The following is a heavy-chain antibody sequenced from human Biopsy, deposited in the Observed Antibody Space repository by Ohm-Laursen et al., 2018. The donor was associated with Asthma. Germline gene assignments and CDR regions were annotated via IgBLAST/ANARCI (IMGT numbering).Heavy chain of an antibody. J-gene: IGHJ4*02. D-gene: IGHD4-17*01. Sequence: SSVKVSCKTPGDTFRTSAFSWVRQAPGQGLEWMGGHDHEEGGTVNARRFQGRVTMTEDTSTDTAYMELSSLSSDDTAVYYCASDFPKDYVRYNFQFWGQGTLVTVSS. CDR2: HDHEEGGT. CDR3: ASDFPKDYVRYNFQF. CDR1: GDTFRTSA. V-gene: IGHV1-24*01.